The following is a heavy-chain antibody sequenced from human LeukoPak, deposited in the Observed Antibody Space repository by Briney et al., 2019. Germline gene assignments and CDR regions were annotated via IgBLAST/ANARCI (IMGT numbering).Heavy chain of an antibody. CDR3: AKRYYYASGSYYQEYYFDY. J-gene: IGHJ4*02. CDR2: ISGSGGST. V-gene: IGHV3-23*01. CDR1: GFTFSSYA. Sequence: GGSLRLSCAASGFTFSSYAMSWVRQAPGKGLEWVSAISGSGGSTYYADSVKGRFTITRDNSENTLYLQMNSLRAEDTAVYYCAKRYYYASGSYYQEYYFDYWGQGTLVTVSS. D-gene: IGHD3-10*01.